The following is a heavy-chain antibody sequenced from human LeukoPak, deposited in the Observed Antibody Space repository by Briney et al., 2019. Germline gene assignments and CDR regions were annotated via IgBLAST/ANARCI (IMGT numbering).Heavy chain of an antibody. D-gene: IGHD6-19*01. CDR3: AKGGISVAGFDY. CDR2: IYSDDTT. V-gene: IGHV3-53*01. J-gene: IGHJ4*02. CDR1: GFTVSGNY. Sequence: GGSLRLSCAVSGFTVSGNYMSWIRQAPGKGLEWVSLIYSDDTTLYADSVKGRFTISRDISKNTLYLQMNSLRAEDTAVYYCAKGGISVAGFDYWGQGTLVTVSS.